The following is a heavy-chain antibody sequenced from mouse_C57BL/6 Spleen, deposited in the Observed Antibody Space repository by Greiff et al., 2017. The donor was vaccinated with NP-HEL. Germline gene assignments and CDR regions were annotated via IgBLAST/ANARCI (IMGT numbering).Heavy chain of an antibody. J-gene: IGHJ3*01. CDR1: GFTFSSYA. V-gene: IGHV5-4*01. Sequence: EVMLVESGGGLVKPGGSLKLSCAASGFTFSSYAMSWVRQTPEKRLEWVATISDGGSYTYYPDNVKGRFTISRDNAKNNLYLQMSHLKSEDTAMYYCARDNWGLFAYWGQGTLVTVSA. CDR3: ARDNWGLFAY. CDR2: ISDGGSYT. D-gene: IGHD4-1*01.